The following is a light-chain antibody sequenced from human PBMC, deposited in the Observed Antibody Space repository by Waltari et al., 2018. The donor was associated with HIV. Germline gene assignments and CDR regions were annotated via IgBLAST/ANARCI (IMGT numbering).Light chain of an antibody. J-gene: IGLJ2*01. Sequence: QSVLTQPPSASGAPGQRVTISCSGSSSNIGSNFVYWYQQLPGTAPKLLIYRNNQRPSGVPGRFSGSKSGTSASLAISGLRSEDEADYYCAAWTDSRYVVFGGGTKLTVL. CDR3: AAWTDSRYVV. CDR2: RNN. CDR1: SSNIGSNF. V-gene: IGLV1-47*01.